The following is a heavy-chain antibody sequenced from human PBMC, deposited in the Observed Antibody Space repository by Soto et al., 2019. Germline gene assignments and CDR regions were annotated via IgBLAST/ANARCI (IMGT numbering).Heavy chain of an antibody. V-gene: IGHV1-2*04. CDR3: ARGHSGAGTVDWFDP. CDR2: INPNSGGT. Sequence: QVPLVQSGAEVKKPGASVKVSCKASGYTFTGYYMHWVRQAPGQGLEWMGWINPNSGGTNYAQKFQGWVTMTRDTSISTAYMELSRLRSDDTAVYYCARGHSGAGTVDWFDPWGQGTLVTVSS. D-gene: IGHD6-19*01. J-gene: IGHJ5*02. CDR1: GYTFTGYY.